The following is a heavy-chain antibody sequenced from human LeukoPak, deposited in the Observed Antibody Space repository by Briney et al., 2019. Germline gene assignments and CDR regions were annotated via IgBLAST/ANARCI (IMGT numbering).Heavy chain of an antibody. V-gene: IGHV3-48*01. CDR2: ISSSSSTI. CDR1: GFTFSSYS. Sequence: PGGSLRLSCAASGFTFSSYSMNWVRQAPGKGLEWVSYISSSSSTIYYADSVKGRFTISRDNAKNSLYLQMNSLRAEDTAVYYCARDSADYGDYGTFDYWGQGTLVTVSS. J-gene: IGHJ4*02. D-gene: IGHD4-17*01. CDR3: ARDSADYGDYGTFDY.